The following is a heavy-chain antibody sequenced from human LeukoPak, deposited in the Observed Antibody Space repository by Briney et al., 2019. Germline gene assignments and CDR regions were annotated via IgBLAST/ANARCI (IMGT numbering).Heavy chain of an antibody. CDR2: INHSGST. Sequence: SETLSLTCAVYGGSFSGYYWSWIRQPPGKGLEWIGEINHSGSTNYNPSLKSRVTISVDTSKNQFSLKLSSVTAADTAVYYCARGLDYWGQGTLVTVSS. CDR1: GGSFSGYY. CDR3: ARGLDY. V-gene: IGHV4-34*01. J-gene: IGHJ4*02.